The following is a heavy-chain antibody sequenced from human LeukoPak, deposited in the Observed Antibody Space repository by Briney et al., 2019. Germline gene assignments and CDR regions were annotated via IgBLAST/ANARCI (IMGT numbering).Heavy chain of an antibody. V-gene: IGHV3-33*01. CDR2: IWYDGSNK. CDR1: GFTFSSYG. D-gene: IGHD4-17*01. Sequence: GGSLRLSCAASGFTFSSYGMHWVRQAPGKGLEGVAVIWYDGSNKYYADSVKGRFTISRDNSKNTLYLQMNSLRAEDTAVYYCARDGGDYGRYWGQGTLVTVSS. J-gene: IGHJ4*02. CDR3: ARDGGDYGRY.